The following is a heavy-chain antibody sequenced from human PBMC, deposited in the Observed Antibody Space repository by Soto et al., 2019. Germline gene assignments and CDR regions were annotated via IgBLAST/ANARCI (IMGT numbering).Heavy chain of an antibody. D-gene: IGHD2-21*01. V-gene: IGHV3-11*06. J-gene: IGHJ4*02. CDR3: VSGGGGGKFDY. CDR2: ISINSNHK. CDR1: GFTFSDFY. Sequence: GGSLRLSCAASGFTFSDFYMTWVRQAPGKGLEWLSYISINSNHKEYGDSVKGRHTISRDNAKNSLYLQMNSLRADDTAVYYCVSGGGGGKFDYWGQGTLVTVSS.